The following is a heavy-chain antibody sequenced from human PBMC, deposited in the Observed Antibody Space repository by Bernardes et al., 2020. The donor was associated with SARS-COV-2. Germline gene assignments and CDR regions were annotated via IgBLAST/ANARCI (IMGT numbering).Heavy chain of an antibody. J-gene: IGHJ4*02. CDR3: ARMGYGGSDFDY. D-gene: IGHD4-17*01. CDR2: IYHSAST. Sequence: TLSLTCTVSGGSFSSYYWSWIRQPPGKGLEWIGFIYHSASTNYNPSLKSRVTLSLDTSKNQFSLKLKSVTAADTAVYYCARMGYGGSDFDYWGQGTLVSVSS. V-gene: IGHV4-59*01. CDR1: GGSFSSYY.